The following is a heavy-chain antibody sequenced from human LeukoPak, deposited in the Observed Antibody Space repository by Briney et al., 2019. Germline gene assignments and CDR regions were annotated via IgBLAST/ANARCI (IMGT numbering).Heavy chain of an antibody. CDR2: ISSSSRYI. D-gene: IGHD3-22*01. J-gene: IGHJ4*02. V-gene: IGHV3-21*01. CDR3: AGELYYYDSGDPSH. CDR1: GFTFSDYS. Sequence: GGSLRLSCAASGFTFSDYSMNWVRQAPGKGLEWVSSISSSSRYIYYADSVKGRFTISRDNAKNSLFLQMNSLRVEDTAVYYCAGELYYYDSGDPSHWGQGTLVTVSS.